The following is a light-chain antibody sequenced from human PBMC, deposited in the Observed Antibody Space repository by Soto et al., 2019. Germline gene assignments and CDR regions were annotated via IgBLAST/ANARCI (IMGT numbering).Light chain of an antibody. J-gene: IGKJ1*01. V-gene: IGKV4-1*01. CDR1: QSVLYSSNNKNY. Sequence: DIVMTQSPDSLAVSLGERATINCKSSQSVLYSSNNKNYLAWYQQKPGQSPKLLISWASTRESGVPDRFSGSGSGTDFTLTISSLQAEDVAVYYCQQYYSIPRTFGQGTKVEIK. CDR3: QQYYSIPRT. CDR2: WAS.